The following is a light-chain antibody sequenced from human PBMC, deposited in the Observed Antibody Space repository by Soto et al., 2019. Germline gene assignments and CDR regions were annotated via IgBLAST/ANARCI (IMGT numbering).Light chain of an antibody. CDR3: LQDSKYPRT. Sequence: AIQMTQSPSSLSVSVGDRVTITCRASQDIGTELGWYQQKPGKAPRLLIYGTFSLQSGVPSRFSGSGSGTDFTLTIGSLQPDDFATYYCLQDSKYPRTFGQGTKVEVK. J-gene: IGKJ1*01. CDR1: QDIGTE. CDR2: GTF. V-gene: IGKV1-6*01.